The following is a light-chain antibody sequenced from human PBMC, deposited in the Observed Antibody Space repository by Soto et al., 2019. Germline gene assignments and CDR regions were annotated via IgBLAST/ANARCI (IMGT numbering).Light chain of an antibody. CDR3: QSYDSSLRVL. CDR2: GNS. CDR1: SSNIGAGYD. Sequence: QSVLTQPPSVSGAPGQRVTISCTGSSSNIGAGYDVHWYQQLPGTAPKLLIYGNSNRPSGVPDRFSGSKSGTSASLAITGLQAEYEADYYCQSYDSSLRVLFGGGTKLTVL. J-gene: IGLJ2*01. V-gene: IGLV1-40*01.